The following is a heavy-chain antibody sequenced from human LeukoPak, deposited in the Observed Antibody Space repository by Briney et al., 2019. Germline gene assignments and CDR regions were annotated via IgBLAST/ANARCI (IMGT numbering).Heavy chain of an antibody. CDR3: ARDNGGIIAVAAPEYYYYGMDV. Sequence: PGGSLRLSCAASGFTFSSYSMNWDRQAPGKGLEWVSSISSSSSYIYYADSVKGRFTISRDNAKNSLYLQMNSLRAEDTAVYYCARDNGGIIAVAAPEYYYYGMDVWGQGTTVTVSS. CDR1: GFTFSSYS. CDR2: ISSSSSYI. V-gene: IGHV3-21*01. D-gene: IGHD6-19*01. J-gene: IGHJ6*02.